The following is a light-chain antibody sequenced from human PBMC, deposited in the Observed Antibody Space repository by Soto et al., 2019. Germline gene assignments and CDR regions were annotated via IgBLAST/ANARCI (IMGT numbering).Light chain of an antibody. Sequence: VIKQYPATLSVSQGERATLSCWASQSISIXLAWDQQKPGHAPRLLFYAAXTRVIGIPARFSGSGSGTEFTLTISSLRPDDFATYYCQQYNDYAPLTFGQGTKVDIK. CDR1: QSISIX. CDR3: QQYNDYAPLT. V-gene: IGKV3-15*01. J-gene: IGKJ1*01. CDR2: AAX.